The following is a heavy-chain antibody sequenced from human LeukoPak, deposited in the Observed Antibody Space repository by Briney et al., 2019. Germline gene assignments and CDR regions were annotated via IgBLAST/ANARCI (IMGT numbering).Heavy chain of an antibody. J-gene: IGHJ4*02. Sequence: GGSLRLSCAASGFTFSSYAMSWVRQAPGKGLEWVSAISGSGGSTYYADSAKDRFTISRDNSKNTLYLQMNSLRAEDTAVYYCAKEGRWGITMIVVVTPYWGQGTLVTVSS. CDR1: GFTFSSYA. CDR3: AKEGRWGITMIVVVTPY. D-gene: IGHD3-22*01. CDR2: ISGSGGST. V-gene: IGHV3-23*01.